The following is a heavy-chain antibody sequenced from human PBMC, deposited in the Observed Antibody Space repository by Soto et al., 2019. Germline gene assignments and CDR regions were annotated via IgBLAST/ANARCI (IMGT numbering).Heavy chain of an antibody. J-gene: IGHJ5*02. CDR1: GVTFSSFA. CDR2: IIPIFRTP. CDR3: ARSTGSGFRPGTHRFNWFDP. V-gene: IGHV1-69*01. D-gene: IGHD5-12*01. Sequence: QVQLVQSGAEVKQPGSSVKVSCQASGVTFSSFAISWVRQAPGLGLEWMGGIIPIFRTPNYAQNFQGRVTITADESTSSVYMELSRLGSEDTAVYYCARSTGSGFRPGTHRFNWFDPWGQGTLVTVSS.